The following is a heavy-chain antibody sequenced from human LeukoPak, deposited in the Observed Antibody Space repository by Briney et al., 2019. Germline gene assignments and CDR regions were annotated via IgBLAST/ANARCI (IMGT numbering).Heavy chain of an antibody. CDR1: GGSISSYY. J-gene: IGHJ3*02. CDR3: ARHRGFLTDAFDI. CDR2: IYYSANT. V-gene: IGHV4-59*01. D-gene: IGHD2/OR15-2a*01. Sequence: PSETLSLTCTVSGGSISSYYWSWIRQPPGKGLEWIGYIYYSANTNYNPSLKSRVTMSVDTSNNQFSLKLSSMTAADTAVYYCARHRGFLTDAFDIWGQGTMVTVSS.